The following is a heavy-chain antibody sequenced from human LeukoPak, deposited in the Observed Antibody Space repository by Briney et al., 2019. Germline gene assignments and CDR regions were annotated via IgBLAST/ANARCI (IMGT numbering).Heavy chain of an antibody. V-gene: IGHV4-38-2*02. CDR2: IYHSGST. D-gene: IGHD2-15*01. CDR3: ARERILSCSGGSCYHTYYFDY. Sequence: SETLSLTCTVSGYSISSGYYWGWIRQPPGKGLEWIGSIYHSGSTYYNPSLKSRVTISVDTSKNQFSLKLSSVTAADTAVYYCARERILSCSGGSCYHTYYFDYWGQGTLVTVSS. CDR1: GYSISSGYY. J-gene: IGHJ4*02.